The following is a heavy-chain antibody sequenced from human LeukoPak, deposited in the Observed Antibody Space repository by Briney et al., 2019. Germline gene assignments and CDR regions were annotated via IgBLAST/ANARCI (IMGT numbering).Heavy chain of an antibody. CDR1: GGTFSSYA. J-gene: IGHJ3*02. V-gene: IGHV1-69*06. CDR3: ARVWGTRDAFDI. CDR2: IIPIFGTA. Sequence: ASVKVSCKASGGTFSSYAISWVRQTPGQGLEWMGGIIPIFGTANHAQKFQGRVTITADKSTSTAYMELSSLRSEDTAVYYCARVWGTRDAFDIWGQGTMVTVSS. D-gene: IGHD3-16*01.